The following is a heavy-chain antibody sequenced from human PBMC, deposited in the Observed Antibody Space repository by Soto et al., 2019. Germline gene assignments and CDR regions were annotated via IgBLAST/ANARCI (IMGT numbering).Heavy chain of an antibody. J-gene: IGHJ3*02. V-gene: IGHV3-21*01. CDR1: GFTFSSYS. CDR3: ARESPHRAFDI. CDR2: ISSSSYI. Sequence: VGSLRLSCAASGFTFSSYSMNWVRQAPGKGLEWVSSISSSSYIYYADSVKGRFTISRDNAKNSLYLQMNSLRAEDTAVYYCARESPHRAFDIWGQGTMVTVSS.